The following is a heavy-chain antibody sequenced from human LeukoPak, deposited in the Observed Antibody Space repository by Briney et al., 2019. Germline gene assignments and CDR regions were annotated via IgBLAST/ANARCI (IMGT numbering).Heavy chain of an antibody. D-gene: IGHD2-15*01. Sequence: GASVKVSCTVSGYTLTELSMHWVRQAPGKGLEWMGGFDPEDGERIYAQKFQGRVTMTEDTSTDTAYMELSSLRSEDTAVYYCATDGSGGLGVVVAAADYYYGMDVWGKGTTVTVSS. J-gene: IGHJ6*04. CDR2: FDPEDGER. CDR1: GYTLTELS. CDR3: ATDGSGGLGVVVAAADYYYGMDV. V-gene: IGHV1-24*01.